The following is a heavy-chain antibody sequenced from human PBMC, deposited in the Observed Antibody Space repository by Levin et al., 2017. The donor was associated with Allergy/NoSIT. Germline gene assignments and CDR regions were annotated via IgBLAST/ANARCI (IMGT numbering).Heavy chain of an antibody. J-gene: IGHJ6*03. CDR1: GYTFNEYW. D-gene: IGHD3-3*01. V-gene: IGHV1-2*06. Sequence: ASVKVSCKASGYTFNEYWMHWVRQAPGQGLEWMGRINPNNGGTDYAQKFQGRVTLTKDVSISTVYMELRRLRSDDTAVYYCARDRIAFWIPLRYNYMDVWGKGTTVTVS. CDR3: ARDRIAFWIPLRYNYMDV. CDR2: INPNNGGT.